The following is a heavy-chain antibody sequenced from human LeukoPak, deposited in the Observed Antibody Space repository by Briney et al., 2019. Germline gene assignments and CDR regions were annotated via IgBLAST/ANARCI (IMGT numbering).Heavy chain of an antibody. Sequence: SETLSLTCTVSGGSISSHYWSWIRQPPGKGLEWIGYIYTSGSTNYNPSLKSRVTISVDTSKNQFSLKLSSVTAADTAVYYCARHIGGRHYMDVWGKGTTVTVSS. J-gene: IGHJ6*03. CDR3: ARHIGGRHYMDV. CDR1: GGSISSHY. D-gene: IGHD2-21*01. V-gene: IGHV4-4*09. CDR2: IYTSGST.